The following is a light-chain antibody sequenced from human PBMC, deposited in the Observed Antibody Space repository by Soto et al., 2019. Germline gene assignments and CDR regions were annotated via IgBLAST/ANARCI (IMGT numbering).Light chain of an antibody. J-gene: IGLJ2*01. CDR3: SSYTTSSTVV. Sequence: QSVLTQPASVSGSPGQSITISGTGSSSDVGGYDYVCWYQQYPGKAPKLIIYAVTDRPSGVSNRFSGSKSGNTASLIISGLQAEDEADYYCSSYTTSSTVVFGGGTKLTVL. V-gene: IGLV2-14*03. CDR1: SSDVGGYDY. CDR2: AVT.